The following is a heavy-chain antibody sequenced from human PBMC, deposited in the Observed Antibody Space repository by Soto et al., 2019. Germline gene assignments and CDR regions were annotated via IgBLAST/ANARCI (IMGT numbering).Heavy chain of an antibody. Sequence: PGGSLRLSCAASGFTFSNYGIHWVRQAPGKGLEWVAVISHDGNKEYYADSVKGRFTVSRDNSKKTVYLQMNSLRAEDTAVYYCAKGGDCSSTSCYEVGGYYYMDVWGKGTTVTVSS. CDR1: GFTFSNYG. D-gene: IGHD2-2*01. V-gene: IGHV3-30*18. CDR3: AKGGDCSSTSCYEVGGYYYMDV. CDR2: ISHDGNKE. J-gene: IGHJ6*03.